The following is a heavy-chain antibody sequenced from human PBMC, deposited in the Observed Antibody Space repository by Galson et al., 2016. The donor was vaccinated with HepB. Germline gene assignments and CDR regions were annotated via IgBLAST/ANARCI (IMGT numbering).Heavy chain of an antibody. D-gene: IGHD4-11*01. J-gene: IGHJ6*02. CDR2: INPSGGST. Sequence: SVKVSCKASGYIFARYNIHWVRQAPGQGLEWMGMINPSGGSTSYAQKFQGRVTVTRDTSTSTVYMEVNSLKSEDTAVYFCAREYSDYVNLIYYYYGMDVWGQGTTVTVSS. CDR1: GYIFARYN. V-gene: IGHV1-46*01. CDR3: AREYSDYVNLIYYYYGMDV.